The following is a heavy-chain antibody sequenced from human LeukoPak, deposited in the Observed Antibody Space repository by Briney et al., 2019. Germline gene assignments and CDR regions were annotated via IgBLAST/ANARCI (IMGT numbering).Heavy chain of an antibody. CDR1: GGSVSSYY. CDR3: AIRRPYYFDY. CDR2: IYYSGSS. D-gene: IGHD6-25*01. V-gene: IGHV4-59*02. Sequence: SETLSLTCTVSGGSVSSYYWNWVRQPPGKGLEWIGYIYYSGSSNYNPSLKSRVTISVDTSKNQFSLKLSSVTAADTAVYYCAIRRPYYFDYWGQGTLVTVSS. J-gene: IGHJ4*02.